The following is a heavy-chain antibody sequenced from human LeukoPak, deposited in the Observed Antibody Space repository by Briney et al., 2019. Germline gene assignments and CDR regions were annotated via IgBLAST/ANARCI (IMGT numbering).Heavy chain of an antibody. D-gene: IGHD5-18*01. CDR1: GGSFSGYY. J-gene: IGHJ5*02. V-gene: IGHV4-34*01. CDR2: INHSGST. Sequence: SETLSLTCAVYGGSFSGYYWSWIRQPPGKGLEWIGEINHSGSTNYNPSLKSRVTISVATSKNQFSLKLSSVTAADTAVYYCAIRRQGYSYGPNWFDPWGQGTLVTVSS. CDR3: AIRRQGYSYGPNWFDP.